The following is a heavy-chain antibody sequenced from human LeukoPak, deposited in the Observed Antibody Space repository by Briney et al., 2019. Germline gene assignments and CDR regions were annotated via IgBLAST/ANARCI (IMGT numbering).Heavy chain of an antibody. J-gene: IGHJ5*02. CDR1: GGTFSSYT. CDR2: IIPILGIA. D-gene: IGHD3-10*01. V-gene: IGHV1-69*04. Sequence: SVKVSCKASGGTFSSYTISWVRQAPGQGLEWMGRIIPILGIANYAQKFQGRVTITADKPTSTAYMELSSLRSEDTAVYYCARDPSITMVRGVKSDWFDPWGQGTLVTVSS. CDR3: ARDPSITMVRGVKSDWFDP.